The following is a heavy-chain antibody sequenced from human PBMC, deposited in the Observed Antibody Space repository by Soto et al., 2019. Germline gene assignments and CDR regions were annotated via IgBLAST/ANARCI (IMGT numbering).Heavy chain of an antibody. V-gene: IGHV2-5*02. D-gene: IGHD1-20*01. CDR2: IYWDDDK. Sequence: QITLKESGPTLVKPTQTLTLTCTFSGFSLSTNGVGVGWIRQPPGKALEWLVFIYWDDDKRYSPSLNSRLTITKDTSKNQVVLTMTNMDPVDTATYYCAHRAAPTNQYNWNGGHFDYWGQGILVTVSS. CDR1: GFSLSTNGVG. CDR3: AHRAAPTNQYNWNGGHFDY. J-gene: IGHJ4*02.